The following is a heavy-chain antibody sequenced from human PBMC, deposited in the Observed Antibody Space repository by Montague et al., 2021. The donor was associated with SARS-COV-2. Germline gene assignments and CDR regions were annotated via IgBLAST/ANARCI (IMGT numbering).Heavy chain of an antibody. CDR1: GGSISSHYWS. CDR3: ARGDLVASDLFDY. Sequence: TLSLTCTVSGGSISSHYWSWIRQPPGKALEWLALIYWDDDKRYSPSLKSRLTITKDTSKKQVVLTLTNMDPVDTATYYCARGDLVASDLFDYWGQGTLVTVSS. J-gene: IGHJ4*02. V-gene: IGHV2-5*02. CDR2: IYWDDDK. D-gene: IGHD3-10*01.